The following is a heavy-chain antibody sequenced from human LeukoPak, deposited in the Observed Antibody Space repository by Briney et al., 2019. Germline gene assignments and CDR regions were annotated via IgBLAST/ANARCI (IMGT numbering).Heavy chain of an antibody. CDR3: ARDFYSIAVAGYFGL. Sequence: GRSLRLSCAASGFTFSSYAMHWVRQAPGKGLEWVAVISYDGSNKYYADSVKGRFTISRDNSKNTLYLQMNSLRAEDTAVYYCARDFYSIAVAGYFGLWGRGTLVTVSS. CDR2: ISYDGSNK. J-gene: IGHJ2*01. V-gene: IGHV3-30-3*01. D-gene: IGHD6-19*01. CDR1: GFTFSSYA.